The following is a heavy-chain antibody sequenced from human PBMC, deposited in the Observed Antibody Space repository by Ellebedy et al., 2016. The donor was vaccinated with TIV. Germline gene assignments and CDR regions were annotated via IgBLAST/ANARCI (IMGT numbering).Heavy chain of an antibody. J-gene: IGHJ3*02. CDR3: ARDLGSGYYRDAFDI. D-gene: IGHD3-22*01. CDR1: GYSFTTYW. Sequence: GESLKISCKGSGYSFTTYWIGWVRQMPGKGLEWMGRIDPSDSYTNYSPSFQGHVTISADKSISTAYLQWSSLKASDTAMYYCARDLGSGYYRDAFDIWGQGTMVTVSS. V-gene: IGHV5-10-1*01. CDR2: IDPSDSYT.